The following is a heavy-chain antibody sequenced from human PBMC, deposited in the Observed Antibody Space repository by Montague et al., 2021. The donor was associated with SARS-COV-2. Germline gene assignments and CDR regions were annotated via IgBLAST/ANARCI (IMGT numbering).Heavy chain of an antibody. CDR3: ARGARQGYGFRLGSFDY. CDR1: GGSLSTPHY. D-gene: IGHD3-10*01. V-gene: IGHV4-4*02. J-gene: IGHJ4*02. CDR2: INHSGST. Sequence: SETLSLTCAVSGGSLSTPHYWSWVRQPPGKGLEWIGEINHSGSTNNNPSLKSRVTMSVDTSKAQFSLKLGSVTAADTAVYYCARGARQGYGFRLGSFDYWGQGTLVTVSS.